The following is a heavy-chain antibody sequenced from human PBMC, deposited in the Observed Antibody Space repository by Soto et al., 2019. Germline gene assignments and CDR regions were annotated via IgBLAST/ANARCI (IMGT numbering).Heavy chain of an antibody. CDR1: EGTFSNSA. Sequence: ASVKVSCKASEGTFSNSAISWVRQAPGQGLEWMGGVIPMFGISNYAQKFQGRVTINADKSTSTAYMELSSLRSDDSALYYCARATYYNSTGYYYDYWGQGTLVTVSS. J-gene: IGHJ4*02. CDR3: ARATYYNSTGYYYDY. CDR2: VIPMFGIS. D-gene: IGHD3-22*01. V-gene: IGHV1-69*10.